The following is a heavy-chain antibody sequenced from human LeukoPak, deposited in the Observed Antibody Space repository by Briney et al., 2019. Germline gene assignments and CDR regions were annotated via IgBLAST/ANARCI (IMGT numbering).Heavy chain of an antibody. CDR3: ARDEDDYGGKD. Sequence: PGRSLRLSCAASGFTFSSYGMHWVRQAPGKGLEWVAVISYDGSNKYYADSVKGRFTISRDNSKNTLYLQMNSLRAEDTAVYYCARDEDDYGGKDWGQGTLVTVSS. J-gene: IGHJ4*02. CDR2: ISYDGSNK. D-gene: IGHD4-23*01. V-gene: IGHV3-30*03. CDR1: GFTFSSYG.